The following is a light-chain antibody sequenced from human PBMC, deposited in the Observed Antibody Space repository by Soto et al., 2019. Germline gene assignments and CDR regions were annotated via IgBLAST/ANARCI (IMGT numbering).Light chain of an antibody. CDR3: QESISNLGT. CDR2: AAS. CDR1: QSISYS. V-gene: IGKV1-39*01. Sequence: DIQMTQSPSSLSASVGESVTFTCRASQSISYSLSWFQQKPGKAPKVLIYAASSLPSGVPSRFSGSGSGTEFTLTINSLQREDFATYYCQESISNLGTFGPGTTVDIK. J-gene: IGKJ3*01.